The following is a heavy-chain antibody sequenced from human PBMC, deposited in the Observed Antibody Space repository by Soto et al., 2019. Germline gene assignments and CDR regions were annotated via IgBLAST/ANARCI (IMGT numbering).Heavy chain of an antibody. CDR2: INSDGSST. CDR1: GFTFSSYG. J-gene: IGHJ4*01. V-gene: IGHV3-74*01. D-gene: IGHD6-13*01. CDR3: ARDADPAYSSSWWANY. Sequence: GGSLRLSSAASGFTFSSYGMHWVRQAPGKGLVWVSRINSDGSSTSYADSVKGRSTISRDNAKNTLYLQMNSLRAEDTAVYYCARDADPAYSSSWWANYWGHGTLVTVSS.